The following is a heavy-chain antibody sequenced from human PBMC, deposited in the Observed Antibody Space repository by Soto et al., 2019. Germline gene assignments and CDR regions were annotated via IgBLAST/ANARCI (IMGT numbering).Heavy chain of an antibody. Sequence: EVQLVESGGGLVQPGGSLRLSCSACGFTFSHYWMSWVRQAPGKGLEWVANIKQDGSEKYYVDSVKGRFTISRDNAKNSLYLQMNSLRAEDTAVYYCARPGLVVVITSDWYFDLWGRGTLVTVSS. V-gene: IGHV3-7*01. CDR3: ARPGLVVVITSDWYFDL. D-gene: IGHD3-22*01. J-gene: IGHJ2*01. CDR1: GFTFSHYW. CDR2: IKQDGSEK.